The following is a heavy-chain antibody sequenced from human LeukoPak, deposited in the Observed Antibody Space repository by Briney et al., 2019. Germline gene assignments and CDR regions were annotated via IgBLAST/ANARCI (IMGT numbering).Heavy chain of an antibody. CDR1: GFTFSSYS. CDR3: AREWSD. J-gene: IGHJ4*02. D-gene: IGHD2-15*01. V-gene: IGHV3-48*02. CDR2: TSSGSDTT. Sequence: GGSLRLSCVASGFTFSSYSMNWVRQAPGKGLEWVSHTSSGSDTTYHADSVKGRFSISRDNAKNSLYLQMNSLRDEDTAVYYCAREWSDWGQGTLVTVSS.